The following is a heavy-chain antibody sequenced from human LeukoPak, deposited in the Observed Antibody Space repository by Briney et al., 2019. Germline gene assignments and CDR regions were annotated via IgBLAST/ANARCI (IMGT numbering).Heavy chain of an antibody. J-gene: IGHJ3*02. CDR2: ISGSGLAR. CDR1: GCTFSDYY. Sequence: GGSLRLSCAASGCTFSDYYINWLRQAPGKGLDGVSSISGSGLARHYSDSVKGRFTISRDNDKNSLYLPMNSLRAEDTAMYYCPRDIDVVLGGFHHDGFDIWGQGTMVTVSS. CDR3: PRDIDVVLGGFHHDGFDI. V-gene: IGHV3-11*01. D-gene: IGHD2-15*01.